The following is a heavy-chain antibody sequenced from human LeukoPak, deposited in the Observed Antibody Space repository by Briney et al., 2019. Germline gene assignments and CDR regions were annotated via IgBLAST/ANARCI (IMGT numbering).Heavy chain of an antibody. D-gene: IGHD6-13*01. CDR2: IYHSGST. Sequence: SSETLSLTCAVSGYSISSGYYWGWIRQPPGKGLEWIGSIYHSGSTYFNPSLKSRVTISVDTSKNQFSLTLSSATAADTGVYFCARVSASGTALDTFHIWGQGTMVTVSS. CDR3: ARVSASGTALDTFHI. CDR1: GYSISSGYY. J-gene: IGHJ3*02. V-gene: IGHV4-38-2*01.